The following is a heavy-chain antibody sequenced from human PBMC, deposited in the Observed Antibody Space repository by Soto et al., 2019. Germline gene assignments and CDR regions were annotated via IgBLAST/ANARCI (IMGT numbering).Heavy chain of an antibody. D-gene: IGHD3-3*01. CDR2: IYPGDSDT. Sequence: GESLKISCKGSGYSLTSYWIGWVRQMPGKGLEWMGIIYPGDSDTRYSPSFQGQVTISADKSISTAYLQWSSLKASDTAMYYCARRIFGVAKYYYGMDVWGQGTTVTVSS. J-gene: IGHJ6*02. CDR1: GYSLTSYW. CDR3: ARRIFGVAKYYYGMDV. V-gene: IGHV5-51*01.